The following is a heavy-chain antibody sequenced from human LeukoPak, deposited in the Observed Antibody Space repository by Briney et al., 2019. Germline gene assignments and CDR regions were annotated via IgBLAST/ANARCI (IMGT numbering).Heavy chain of an antibody. CDR2: ISSSSGYI. D-gene: IGHD2-15*01. Sequence: PGGSLRLSCAASGFTFSSYSMNWVRQAPGKGLEWVSSISSSSGYIYYADSVKGRFTISRDNAKNSLYLQMNSLRAEDTAVYYCAREGSVVVVAATEYYFDYWGQGTLVTVSS. CDR3: AREGSVVVVAATEYYFDY. V-gene: IGHV3-21*01. CDR1: GFTFSSYS. J-gene: IGHJ4*02.